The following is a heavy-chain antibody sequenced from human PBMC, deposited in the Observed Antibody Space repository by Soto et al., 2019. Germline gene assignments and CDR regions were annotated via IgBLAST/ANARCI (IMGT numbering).Heavy chain of an antibody. V-gene: IGHV2-70*01. D-gene: IGHD6-6*01. J-gene: IGHJ6*02. CDR3: ARGYSSSPGYYYGMDA. Sequence: SGPTLVNPTQTLTLTCTFSGFSLSTSGMCVSWIRQPPGKALEWLALIDWDDDKYYSTSLKTRLTISKDTSKNQVVLTMTNMDPVDTATYYCARGYSSSPGYYYGMDAWGQGTTVTVSS. CDR2: IDWDDDK. CDR1: GFSLSTSGMC.